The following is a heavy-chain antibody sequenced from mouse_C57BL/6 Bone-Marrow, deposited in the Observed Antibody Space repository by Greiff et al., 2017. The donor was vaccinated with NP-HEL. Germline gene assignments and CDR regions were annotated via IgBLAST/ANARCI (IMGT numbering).Heavy chain of an antibody. CDR3: TGITTVVASFDY. J-gene: IGHJ2*01. CDR2: IRLKSDNYAT. CDR1: GFTFSNYW. D-gene: IGHD1-1*01. V-gene: IGHV6-3*01. Sequence: EVQVVESGGGLVQPGGSMKLSCVASGFTFSNYWMNWVRQSPEKGLEWVAQIRLKSDNYATHYAESVKGRFTISRDDSKSSVYLQMNNLRAEDTGIYYCTGITTVVASFDYWGQGTTLTVSS.